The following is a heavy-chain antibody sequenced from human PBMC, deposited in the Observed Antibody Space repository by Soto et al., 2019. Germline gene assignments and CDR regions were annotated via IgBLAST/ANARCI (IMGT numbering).Heavy chain of an antibody. Sequence: SETLSLTCAVYGGSFSGYYWSWIRQPPGKGLEWIGEINHSGSTNYNPSLKSRVTISVDTSKNQFSLKLSSVTAADTAVYYCARGRHDILTGYYDYHFDYWGQGTLVTVSS. J-gene: IGHJ4*02. V-gene: IGHV4-34*09. CDR3: ARGRHDILTGYYDYHFDY. D-gene: IGHD3-9*01. CDR1: GGSFSGYY. CDR2: INHSGST.